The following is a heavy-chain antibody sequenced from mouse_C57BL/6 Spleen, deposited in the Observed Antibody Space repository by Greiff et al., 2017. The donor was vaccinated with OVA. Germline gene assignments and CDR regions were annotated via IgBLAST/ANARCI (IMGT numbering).Heavy chain of an antibody. CDR3: ARGDGDY. CDR1: GYSFTGYY. D-gene: IGHD3-3*01. CDR2: INPSTGGT. Sequence: EVKLVESGPELVKPGASVKISCKASGYSFTGYYMNWVKQSPEKSLEWIGEINPSTGGTTYNQKFKAKATLTVDKSSSTAYMQLKSLTSEDSAVYYCARGDGDYWGQGTTLTVSS. J-gene: IGHJ2*01. V-gene: IGHV1-42*01.